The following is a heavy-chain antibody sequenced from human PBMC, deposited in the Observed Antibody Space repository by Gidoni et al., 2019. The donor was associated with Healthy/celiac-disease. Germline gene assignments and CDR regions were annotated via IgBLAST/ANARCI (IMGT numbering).Heavy chain of an antibody. CDR3: AQGEDGYPPDY. CDR2: IYTSGST. CDR1: GGSISSGSYY. D-gene: IGHD5-18*01. Sequence: QVQLQESGPGLVKPSQTLSLTCTVSGGSISSGSYYWSWIRQPAGKGLEWIGRIYTSGSTNYNPSLKSRVTISVDTSKNQFSLKLSSVTAADTAVYYCAQGEDGYPPDYWGQGTLVTVSS. J-gene: IGHJ4*02. V-gene: IGHV4-61*02.